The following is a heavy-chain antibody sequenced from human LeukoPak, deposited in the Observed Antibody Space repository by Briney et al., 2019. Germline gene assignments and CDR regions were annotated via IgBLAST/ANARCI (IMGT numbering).Heavy chain of an antibody. CDR2: INSDGSNT. Sequence: PGESLRLACAAAAFTFSSYWMDWVRQVPGEVLVWVSRINSDGSNTRYADSVKGRFTISRGSAKNTLYLQMNSLRAEDTAVYYCARDLELVYYDSSGYDYWGQGTLVIVSS. CDR3: ARDLELVYYDSSGYDY. V-gene: IGHV3-74*01. J-gene: IGHJ4*02. D-gene: IGHD3-22*01. CDR1: AFTFSSYW.